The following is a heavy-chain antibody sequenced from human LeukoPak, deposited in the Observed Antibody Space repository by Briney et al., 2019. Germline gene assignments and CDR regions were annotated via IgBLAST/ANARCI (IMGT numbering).Heavy chain of an antibody. CDR3: AKRWWGGYGQLDY. CDR1: GFTFSDYY. J-gene: IGHJ4*02. CDR2: ISSSSLTI. Sequence: PGGSLRLSCAVSGFTFSDYYMNWIRQAPGKGLEWVSYISSSSLTIYYADSVKGRFTISRDNAKDSLYLQMNSLRAEDTAVYYCAKRWWGGYGQLDYWGQGTLVTVSS. V-gene: IGHV3-11*01. D-gene: IGHD5-12*01.